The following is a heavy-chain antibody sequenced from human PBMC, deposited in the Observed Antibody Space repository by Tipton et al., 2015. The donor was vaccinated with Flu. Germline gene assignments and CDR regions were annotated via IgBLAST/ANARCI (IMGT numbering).Heavy chain of an antibody. V-gene: IGHV4-38-2*02. CDR3: ARDPIGGVTDKDAFDI. D-gene: IGHD2-21*02. J-gene: IGHJ3*02. Sequence: LRLSCTVSGYSISSGYYWGWIRQPPGKGLEWIGSIYHSGSTYYNPSLKSRVTISVDTSKNQFSLKLSSVTAADTAVYYCARDPIGGVTDKDAFDIWGQGTMVTVSS. CDR2: IYHSGST. CDR1: GYSISSGYY.